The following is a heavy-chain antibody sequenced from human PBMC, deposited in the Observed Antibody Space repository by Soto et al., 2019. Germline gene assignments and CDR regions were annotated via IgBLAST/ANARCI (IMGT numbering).Heavy chain of an antibody. D-gene: IGHD6-19*01. CDR1: GYTFTSYF. CDR3: AREAYSSSGFDP. Sequence: ASVKVSCKASGYTFTSYFMHWVRQAPGQGLEWMGIINPSGGGTTYAQKFQGRVTMTRDASTSTVYMELSSLRSEDTAVYYCAREAYSSSGFDPWGQGTLVTVSS. V-gene: IGHV1-46*01. CDR2: INPSGGGT. J-gene: IGHJ5*02.